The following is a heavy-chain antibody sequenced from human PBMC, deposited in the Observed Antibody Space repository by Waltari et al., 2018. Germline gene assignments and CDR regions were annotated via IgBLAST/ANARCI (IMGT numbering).Heavy chain of an antibody. CDR3: AGCSSTSCSYI. CDR1: GVTFRSYA. V-gene: IGHV1-69*14. CDR2: IIPIFGTA. J-gene: IGHJ3*02. D-gene: IGHD2-2*01. Sequence: QVQLVQSGAEVKKPGSSVKVSFKPSGVTFRSYAISWVRQATGQGLEWMGGIIPIFGTANYAQKFQGRVTITADKSTSTAYMELSSLRSEDTAVYYCAGCSSTSCSYIWGQGTMVTVSS.